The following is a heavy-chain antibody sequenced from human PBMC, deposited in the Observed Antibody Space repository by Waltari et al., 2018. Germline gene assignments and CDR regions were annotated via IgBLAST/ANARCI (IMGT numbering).Heavy chain of an antibody. Sequence: QVQLVQSGAEVKKPGASVKVSCKVSGYTLTELSMHWVRQAPGKGLEWMGGFDPEDGETIYAQKFQGRVTMTEDTSTDTAYMELSSLRSEDTAVYYCATNYDYIWGSYRRADAFDIWGQGTMVTVSS. CDR3: ATNYDYIWGSYRRADAFDI. D-gene: IGHD3-16*02. J-gene: IGHJ3*02. CDR1: GYTLTELS. V-gene: IGHV1-24*01. CDR2: FDPEDGET.